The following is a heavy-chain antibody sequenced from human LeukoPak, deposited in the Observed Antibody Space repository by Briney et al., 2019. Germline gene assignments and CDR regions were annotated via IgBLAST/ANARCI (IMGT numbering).Heavy chain of an antibody. D-gene: IGHD6-19*01. CDR1: GITFSSYS. CDR3: AGDLREQWLTAGCYMDV. V-gene: IGHV3-21*01. J-gene: IGHJ6*03. CDR2: ISSSSSYI. Sequence: PGGSLRLSCAASGITFSSYSMNWVRQAPGKGLEWVSSISSSSSYIYYADSVKGRFTISRDNAKNSLYLQMNSLRAEDTAVYYCAGDLREQWLTAGCYMDVWGKGTAVTVSS.